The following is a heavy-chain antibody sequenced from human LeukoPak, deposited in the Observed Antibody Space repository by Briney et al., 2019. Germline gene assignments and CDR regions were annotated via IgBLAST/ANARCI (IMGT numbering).Heavy chain of an antibody. CDR3: ARASDTTLFDY. CDR1: GYSISSGHY. V-gene: IGHV4-38-2*02. CDR2: IYHSGST. Sequence: SETLSLTCTVSGYSISSGHYWGWIRQPPGKGLEWIGSIYHSGSTYYNPSLKSRVTISVDTSKNQFSLKLSSVTAADTAVYYCARASDTTLFDYWGQGTLVTVSS. D-gene: IGHD1-14*01. J-gene: IGHJ4*02.